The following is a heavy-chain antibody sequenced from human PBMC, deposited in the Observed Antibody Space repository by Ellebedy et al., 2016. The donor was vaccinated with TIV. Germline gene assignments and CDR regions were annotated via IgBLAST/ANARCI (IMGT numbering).Heavy chain of an antibody. J-gene: IGHJ4*02. Sequence: GGSLRLSCAASGFTFSSYAMSWVRQAPGKGLEWVSYISSSSVTIYYADSVKGRFTISRDNAKNSLYLQMNSLRDEDTAVHYCAKGMDYFDYWGQGTLVTVSS. CDR3: AKGMDYFDY. CDR2: ISSSSVTI. CDR1: GFTFSSYA. V-gene: IGHV3-48*02. D-gene: IGHD5-24*01.